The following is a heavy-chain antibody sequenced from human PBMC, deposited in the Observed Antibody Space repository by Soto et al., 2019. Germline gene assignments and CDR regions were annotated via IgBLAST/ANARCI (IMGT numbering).Heavy chain of an antibody. D-gene: IGHD6-6*01. CDR3: AREGEPRRRYNWFDP. CDR1: GFTFTSSA. CDR2: IVVGSGNT. V-gene: IGHV1-58*01. J-gene: IGHJ5*02. Sequence: GASVKVSCKASGFTFTSSAVQWVRQARGQRLEWIGWIVVGSGNTNYAQKFQGRVTMTRDTSTSTVYMELSSLRSEDTAVYYCAREGEPRRRYNWFDPWGQGTLVTVSS.